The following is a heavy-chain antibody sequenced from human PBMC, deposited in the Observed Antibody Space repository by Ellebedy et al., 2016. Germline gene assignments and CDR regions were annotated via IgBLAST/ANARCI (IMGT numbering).Heavy chain of an antibody. D-gene: IGHD1-26*01. CDR3: ARGRRGSYFEYALGGGIGYYFDY. CDR1: VGSFSGYY. J-gene: IGHJ4*02. CDR2: INHSGST. Sequence: SETLSLXCAVYVGSFSGYYWSWIRQPPGKGLEWIGEINHSGSTNYNPSLKSRVTISVDTSKNQFSLKLSSVTAADTAVYYCARGRRGSYFEYALGGGIGYYFDYWGQGTLVTVSS. V-gene: IGHV4-34*01.